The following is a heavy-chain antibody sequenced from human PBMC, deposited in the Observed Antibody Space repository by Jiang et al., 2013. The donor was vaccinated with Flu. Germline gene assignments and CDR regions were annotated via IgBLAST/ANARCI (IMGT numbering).Heavy chain of an antibody. Sequence: GGVVQPGRSLRLSCAVPGFNFSPYAMHWLHQAPGKGLQWVAILSSDGSDKYYAESVKGRFTISRDNSKNTLYLQMNSLRPVDTAIYYCSRDGPTPLDYWGLGTLVTVSS. D-gene: IGHD4-23*01. CDR3: SRDGPTPLDY. J-gene: IGHJ4*02. CDR1: GFNFSPYA. CDR2: LSSDGSDK. V-gene: IGHV3-30-3*01.